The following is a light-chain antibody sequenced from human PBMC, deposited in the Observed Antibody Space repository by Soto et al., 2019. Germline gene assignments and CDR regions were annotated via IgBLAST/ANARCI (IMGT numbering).Light chain of an antibody. CDR1: QSVSSNY. J-gene: IGKJ2*01. CDR2: GAS. V-gene: IGKV3-20*01. Sequence: EIVLTQSPGTLSLSAGERATLSCRASQSVSSNYLGWYQQKPGQAPRLLIYGASSRATGIPDRFSGSGSGTDFTLTISRLEPEDFAVYYCQQYGSSPHTFGQGTKVDIK. CDR3: QQYGSSPHT.